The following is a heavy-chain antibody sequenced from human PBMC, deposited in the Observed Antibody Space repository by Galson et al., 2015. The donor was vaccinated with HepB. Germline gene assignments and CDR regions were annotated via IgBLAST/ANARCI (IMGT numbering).Heavy chain of an antibody. V-gene: IGHV3-48*01. D-gene: IGHD1-26*01. J-gene: IGHJ4*02. CDR1: GFTFSSYT. CDR2: TSTTSDNK. Sequence: SLRLSCAASGFTFSSYTMNWVRQAPGKGLEWISYTSTTSDNKFSADSVKGRFIISRDNAKNLLYLQMNSLRAEDTAVYYCTRIALSGSYWYFDYWGQGSLVTVSS. CDR3: TRIALSGSYWYFDY.